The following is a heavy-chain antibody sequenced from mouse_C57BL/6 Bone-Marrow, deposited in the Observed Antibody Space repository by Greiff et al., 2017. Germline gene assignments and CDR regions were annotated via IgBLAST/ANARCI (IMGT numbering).Heavy chain of an antibody. Sequence: QVQLQQPGAELVKPGASVKLSCKASGYTFTSYWMQWVKQRPGQGLEWIGEIDPSDSYTNYNQKLKGKATLTADTSSSTPYLPLSSLTSEDSAVYYCAREGYGPWYFDVWGTGTTVTVSS. V-gene: IGHV1-50*01. CDR2: IDPSDSYT. CDR3: AREGYGPWYFDV. D-gene: IGHD1-1*01. J-gene: IGHJ1*03. CDR1: GYTFTSYW.